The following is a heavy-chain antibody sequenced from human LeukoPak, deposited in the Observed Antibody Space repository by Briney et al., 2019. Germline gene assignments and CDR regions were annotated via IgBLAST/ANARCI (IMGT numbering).Heavy chain of an antibody. CDR2: ISGSGGST. CDR3: AKEPDGYSHDY. V-gene: IGHV3-23*01. J-gene: IGHJ4*02. Sequence: TGGSLRLSCAASGFTFSSNWMHWVRQAPGKGLEWVSAISGSGGSTYYADSVKGRFTISRDNSKNTLYLQMNSLRAEDTAVYYCAKEPDGYSHDYWGQGTLVTVSS. CDR1: GFTFSSNW. D-gene: IGHD5-18*01.